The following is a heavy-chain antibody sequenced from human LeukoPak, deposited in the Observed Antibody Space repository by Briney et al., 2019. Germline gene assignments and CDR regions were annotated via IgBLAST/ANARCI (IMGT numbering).Heavy chain of an antibody. CDR3: AKQEMNYYGSGSYIDY. Sequence: GGSLRLSCAASGSTFSSYAMSWVRQAPGKGLEWVSAISGSGGSTYYADSVKGRFTISRDNSKNTLYLQMNSLRAEDTAVYYCAKQEMNYYGSGSYIDYWGQGTLVTVSS. CDR2: ISGSGGST. J-gene: IGHJ4*02. CDR1: GSTFSSYA. V-gene: IGHV3-23*01. D-gene: IGHD3-10*01.